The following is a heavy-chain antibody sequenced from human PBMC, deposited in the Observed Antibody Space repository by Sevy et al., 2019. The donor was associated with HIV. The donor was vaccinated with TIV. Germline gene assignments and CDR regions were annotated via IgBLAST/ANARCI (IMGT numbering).Heavy chain of an antibody. CDR2: ISYDGSNK. D-gene: IGHD2-21*02. Sequence: GGSLRLSCAASGFTFSSYGMHWVRQAPGKGLEWVAVISYDGSNKYYADSVKGRFTISRVNSKNTLYLQMNSLRAEDTAAYYYAKEFSAYCGGDCYPSPLFDYWAQGTLVPASS. J-gene: IGHJ4*02. CDR1: GFTFSSYG. CDR3: AKEFSAYCGGDCYPSPLFDY. V-gene: IGHV3-30*18.